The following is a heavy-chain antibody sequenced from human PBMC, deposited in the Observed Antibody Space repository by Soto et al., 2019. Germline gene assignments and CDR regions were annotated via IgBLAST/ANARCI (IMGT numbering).Heavy chain of an antibody. Sequence: QMQLVESGGGVVQPGRSLRLSCAASEFTFSSYGMHWVRQAPGKGLEWVAVIWYDGSNKYYADSVKGRFTISRDNSKNTLYLQMNSLRAEDTAVYYCAREDCSSSSCYMEGPFDYWGQGTLVTVSS. D-gene: IGHD2-2*02. V-gene: IGHV3-33*01. J-gene: IGHJ4*02. CDR1: EFTFSSYG. CDR2: IWYDGSNK. CDR3: AREDCSSSSCYMEGPFDY.